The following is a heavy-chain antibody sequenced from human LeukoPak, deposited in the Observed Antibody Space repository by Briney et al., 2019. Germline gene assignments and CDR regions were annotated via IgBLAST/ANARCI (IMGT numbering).Heavy chain of an antibody. V-gene: IGHV3-23*01. CDR3: APKTARYDSSGLIDY. Sequence: GGSLRLSCAASGFTFSGYGMSWVRQAPGKGLKWVSAISGSGGSTYYADSVKGRFTISRDNSKNTLYLQMNSLRAEDTAVYYCAPKTARYDSSGLIDYWGQGTLVTVSS. D-gene: IGHD3-22*01. CDR2: ISGSGGST. J-gene: IGHJ4*02. CDR1: GFTFSGYG.